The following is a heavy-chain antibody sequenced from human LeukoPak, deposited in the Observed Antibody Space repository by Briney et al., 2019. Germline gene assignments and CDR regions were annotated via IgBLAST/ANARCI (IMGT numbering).Heavy chain of an antibody. V-gene: IGHV4-39*07. J-gene: IGHJ4*02. D-gene: IGHD1-1*01. CDR1: GGSISSSSYY. Sequence: SETLSLTCTVSGGSISSSSYYWGWIRQPPGKGLEWIGSIYHSGSTYYNPSLKSRVTISVDTSKNQFSLKLSSVTAADTAVYYCARDRSTNDYWGQGTLLTVSS. CDR2: IYHSGST. CDR3: ARDRSTNDY.